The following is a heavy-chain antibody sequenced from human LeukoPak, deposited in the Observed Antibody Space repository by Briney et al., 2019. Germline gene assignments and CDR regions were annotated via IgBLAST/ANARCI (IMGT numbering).Heavy chain of an antibody. D-gene: IGHD1-26*01. CDR1: GGSISSYY. V-gene: IGHV4-4*07. CDR2: IYTSGST. CDR3: ARENSGSYREFDY. J-gene: IGHJ4*02. Sequence: SETLSLTCTVSGGSISSYYWSWIRQPAGKGLEWIGRIYTSGSTNYNASLKSRVSMSVDTSENQFSLKLSSVTAADTAVFYCARENSGSYREFDYWGQGTLVTVSS.